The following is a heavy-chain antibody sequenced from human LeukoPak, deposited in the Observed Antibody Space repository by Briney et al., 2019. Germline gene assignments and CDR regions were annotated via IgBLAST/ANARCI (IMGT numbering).Heavy chain of an antibody. D-gene: IGHD1-1*01. J-gene: IGHJ6*03. Sequence: GGSLSLSGAAPGFTFTNYALSGFRQPQGKGRDWVPVISGNGISTYYADSVKGRFTISRDNSKSTLYLQMDSLRADDTAVYYCAKEPSWNYYYYYSMDVWGKGTTVTVSS. CDR3: AKEPSWNYYYYYSMDV. V-gene: IGHV3-23*01. CDR2: ISGNGIST. CDR1: GFTFTNYA.